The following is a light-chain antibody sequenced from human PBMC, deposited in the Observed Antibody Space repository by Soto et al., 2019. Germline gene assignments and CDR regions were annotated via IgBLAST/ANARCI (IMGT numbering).Light chain of an antibody. V-gene: IGKV1-39*01. CDR1: QSISSY. Sequence: DIQMTQSPSSLSASVGDRVTITCRAGQSISSYLNWYQQKPGKAPKLLIYAASSLQSGVPSRFSGSGSGTDFTLTISSLQPEDFATYYCQQSYSTFCTFGQGTKLEIK. CDR2: AAS. J-gene: IGKJ2*02. CDR3: QQSYSTFCT.